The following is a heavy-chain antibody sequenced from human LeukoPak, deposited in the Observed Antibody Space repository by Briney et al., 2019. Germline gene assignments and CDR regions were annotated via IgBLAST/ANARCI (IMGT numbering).Heavy chain of an antibody. CDR1: GFTFSSYG. D-gene: IGHD2-15*01. J-gene: IGHJ3*02. CDR3: AKDRGGYCSGGSCYWDAFDI. V-gene: IGHV3-30*18. CDR2: ISYDGSNK. Sequence: GRSLRLSCAASGFTFSSYGMHWVRQAPGKGLEWVAVISYDGSNKYYADSVKGRFTISRDNSKNTPYLQMSSLRAEDTAVYYRAKDRGGYCSGGSCYWDAFDIWGQGTMVTVSS.